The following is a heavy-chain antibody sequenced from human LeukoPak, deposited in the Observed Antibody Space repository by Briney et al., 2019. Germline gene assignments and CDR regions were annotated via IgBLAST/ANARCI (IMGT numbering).Heavy chain of an antibody. V-gene: IGHV4-61*08. CDR3: VREYSGFDY. D-gene: IGHD1-26*01. CDR2: IYYSGST. J-gene: IGHJ4*02. Sequence: TTSETLSLTCTVSGDPIIGYSGYKWTWLRQSPEKGLEWIGYIYYSGSTNYNPSLKSRVTISVDTSKNQFSLKLTSVTAADTAVYYCVREYSGFDYWGQGTLVTVSS. CDR1: GDPIIGYSGYK.